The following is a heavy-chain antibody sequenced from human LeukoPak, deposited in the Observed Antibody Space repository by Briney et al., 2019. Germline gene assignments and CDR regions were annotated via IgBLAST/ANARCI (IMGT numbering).Heavy chain of an antibody. Sequence: GGSLRLSCAASGFTFTSYAMSWVRQVPEKGLEWVSAISVGGVTTYYADSVKGRFTLSRDNSKNTLYLQLNSLKTEDTAVYYCTTDSYDYVWGSYRYTDYWGQGTLVTVSS. D-gene: IGHD3-16*02. CDR1: GFTFTSYA. J-gene: IGHJ4*02. CDR3: TTDSYDYVWGSYRYTDY. CDR2: ISVGGVTT. V-gene: IGHV3-23*01.